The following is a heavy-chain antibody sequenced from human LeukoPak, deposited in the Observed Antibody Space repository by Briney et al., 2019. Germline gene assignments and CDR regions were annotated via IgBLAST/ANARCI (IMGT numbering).Heavy chain of an antibody. Sequence: EAGGSLRLSCAASGFTVSSNYMSWVRQAPGKGLEWVSVIYSGGSTYYADSVKGRFTISRGNSKNTLYLQMNSLRAEDTAVYYCAREQGTVTTDDAFDIWGQGTMVTVSS. CDR1: GFTVSSNY. CDR2: IYSGGST. CDR3: AREQGTVTTDDAFDI. J-gene: IGHJ3*02. D-gene: IGHD4-17*01. V-gene: IGHV3-53*01.